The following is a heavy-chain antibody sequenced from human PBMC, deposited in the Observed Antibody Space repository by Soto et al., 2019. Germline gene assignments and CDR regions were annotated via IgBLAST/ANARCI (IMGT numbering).Heavy chain of an antibody. CDR3: ARSYYYGSGSYYNFMDV. CDR1: GGTFSSYT. Sequence: ASVKLSCKASGGTFSSYTISWVRQAPRQGLEWMGRIIPILGIANYAQKFQGRVTITADKSTSTAYMELSSLRSEDTAVYYCARSYYYGSGSYYNFMDVWGQGTTVTVS. J-gene: IGHJ6*02. CDR2: IIPILGIA. D-gene: IGHD3-10*01. V-gene: IGHV1-69*02.